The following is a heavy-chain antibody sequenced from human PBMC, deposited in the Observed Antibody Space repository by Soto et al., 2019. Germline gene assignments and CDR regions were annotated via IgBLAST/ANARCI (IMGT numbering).Heavy chain of an antibody. Sequence: AETLSLTCTVSGGSISSYYWSWIRQPAGKGLEWIGRIYTSGSTNYNPSLKSRVTMSVDTSKNQFSLKLSSVTAADTAVYYCASSTLLNWFDPWGQGTLVTVSS. J-gene: IGHJ5*02. CDR1: GGSISSYY. CDR3: ASSTLLNWFDP. V-gene: IGHV4-4*07. CDR2: IYTSGST. D-gene: IGHD2-21*01.